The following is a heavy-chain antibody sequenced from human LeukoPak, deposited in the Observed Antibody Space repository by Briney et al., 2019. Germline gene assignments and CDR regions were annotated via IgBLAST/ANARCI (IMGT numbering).Heavy chain of an antibody. D-gene: IGHD6-13*01. CDR1: GDSVSSNSAA. Sequence: SQTLSLTCATSGDSVSSNSAAWNWIRQSPSRGLEWLGRTYYRSKWYNDYAVSVKSRITINPDTSKNQFSLQLNSVTPEDTAVYYCSRVSSRCGPFPLPMLVPYDAFDIWGQGTMVTVSS. CDR3: SRVSSRCGPFPLPMLVPYDAFDI. V-gene: IGHV6-1*01. CDR2: TYYRSKWYN. J-gene: IGHJ3*02.